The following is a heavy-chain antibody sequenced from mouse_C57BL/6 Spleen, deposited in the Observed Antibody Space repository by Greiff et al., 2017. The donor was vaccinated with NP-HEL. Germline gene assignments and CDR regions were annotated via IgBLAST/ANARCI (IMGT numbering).Heavy chain of an antibody. CDR1: GYTFTSYW. CDR2: IYPSDSET. D-gene: IGHD2-5*01. V-gene: IGHV1-61*01. CDR3: ARGLYSNLGYFDV. J-gene: IGHJ1*03. Sequence: QVQLQQPGAELVRPGSSVKLSCKASGYTFTSYWMDWVKQRPGQGLEWIGNIYPSDSETHYNQKFKDKATLTVDKSSSTAYMQLSSLTSEDSAVYYCARGLYSNLGYFDVWGTGTTVTVSS.